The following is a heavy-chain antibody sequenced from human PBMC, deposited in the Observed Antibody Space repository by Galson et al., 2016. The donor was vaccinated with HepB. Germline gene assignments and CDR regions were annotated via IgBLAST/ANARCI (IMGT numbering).Heavy chain of an antibody. Sequence: SLRLSCAASGFTFRTYSMNWVRQAPGKGLEWVSSLSVSGAYTYYADSVKGRLTNTTDNAKNSLYQQMNSLRAEDKAVYYCAREPVRLDDLLTGPPKNPDYWGQGTLVTVSS. CDR1: GFTFRTYS. CDR2: LSVSGAYT. J-gene: IGHJ4*02. V-gene: IGHV3-21*01. D-gene: IGHD3-9*01. CDR3: AREPVRLDDLLTGPPKNPDY.